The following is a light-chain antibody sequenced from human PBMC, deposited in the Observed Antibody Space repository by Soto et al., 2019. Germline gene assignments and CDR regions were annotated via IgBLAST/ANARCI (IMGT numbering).Light chain of an antibody. CDR1: QSVSSTH. CDR3: QQYGSSGT. J-gene: IGKJ1*01. CDR2: GAS. Sequence: GWTQSPGTRSLSPEQEAVVSCRASQSVSSTHLAWYQQKPGQAPRLLIYGASSRATGIPDRFSGSGSGTDFTLTISRLEPEDFAVYYCQQYGSSGTFGQGTKVDI. V-gene: IGKV3-20*01.